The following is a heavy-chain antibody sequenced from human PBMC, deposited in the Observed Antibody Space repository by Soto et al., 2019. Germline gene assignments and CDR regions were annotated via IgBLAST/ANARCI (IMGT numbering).Heavy chain of an antibody. V-gene: IGHV1-2*04. D-gene: IGHD2-2*01. J-gene: IGHJ6*02. CDR2: INPNSGGT. Sequence: GASVKVSCKASGYTFTGYYMHWVRQAPGQGLEWMGWINPNSGGTNYAQKFQGWVTMTRDTSISTAYMELSRLRSDDTAVYYCARSGGYCSSTSCRARYYYYYGMDVWGQGTTVTVSS. CDR1: GYTFTGYY. CDR3: ARSGGYCSSTSCRARYYYYYGMDV.